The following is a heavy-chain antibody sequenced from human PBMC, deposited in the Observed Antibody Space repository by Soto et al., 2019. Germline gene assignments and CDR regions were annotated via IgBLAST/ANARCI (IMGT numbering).Heavy chain of an antibody. CDR2: IHHSGIT. D-gene: IGHD3-9*01. V-gene: IGHV4-34*01. CDR1: GGSFTSYY. J-gene: IGHJ4*02. Sequence: QVQLKQWGAGLLKPSETLSLTCAVYGGSFTSYYWSWIRQPPGQGMEWIGEIHHSGITNYNPSLKSRATISIDMFKNQVSLTLRSVTAAETGVYYCASILTGWNHLGYWGQETPVTVSS. CDR3: ASILTGWNHLGY.